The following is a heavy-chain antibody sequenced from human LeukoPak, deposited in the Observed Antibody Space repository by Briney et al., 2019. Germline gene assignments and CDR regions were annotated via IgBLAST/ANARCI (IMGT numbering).Heavy chain of an antibody. CDR1: GGSVSRGGYY. CDR3: ATADWESFYFDS. Sequence: SETLSLTCTVSGGSVSRGGYYWNWIRPHPGKGLEWIGFTSYSEGTYYNPSLMSRITISVDISQNQCSLKMRDVTAADTAVYFCATADWESFYFDSWGQGALVAVSS. J-gene: IGHJ4*02. V-gene: IGHV4-31*03. D-gene: IGHD1-26*01. CDR2: TSYSEGT.